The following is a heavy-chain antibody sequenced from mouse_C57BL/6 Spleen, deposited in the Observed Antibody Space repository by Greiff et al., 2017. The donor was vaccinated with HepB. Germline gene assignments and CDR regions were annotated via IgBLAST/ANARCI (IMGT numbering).Heavy chain of an antibody. D-gene: IGHD1-1*02. V-gene: IGHV5-16*01. Sequence: DVHLVESEGGLVQPGSSMKLSCTASGFTFSDYYMAWVRQVPEKGLEWVANINYDGSSTYYLDSLKSRFIISRDNAKNILYLQMSSLKSEETATYYCARDGGYYFDYWGQGTTLTVSS. CDR2: INYDGSST. CDR3: ARDGGYYFDY. J-gene: IGHJ2*01. CDR1: GFTFSDYY.